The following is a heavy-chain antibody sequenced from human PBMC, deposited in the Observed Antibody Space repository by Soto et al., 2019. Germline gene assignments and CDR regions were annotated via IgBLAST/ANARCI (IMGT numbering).Heavy chain of an antibody. Sequence: GGSLRLSCAASGFTFSSYGMHWVRQAPGKGLEWVAVISYDGSNKYYADSVKGRFTISRDNSKNTLYLQMNSLRAEDTAVYYCAKDRDGSSPHFDYWGQGTLITVSS. J-gene: IGHJ4*02. V-gene: IGHV3-30*18. D-gene: IGHD6-6*01. CDR1: GFTFSSYG. CDR2: ISYDGSNK. CDR3: AKDRDGSSPHFDY.